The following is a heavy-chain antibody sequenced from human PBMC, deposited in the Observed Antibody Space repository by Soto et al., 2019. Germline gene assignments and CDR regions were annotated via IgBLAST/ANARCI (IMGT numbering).Heavy chain of an antibody. D-gene: IGHD3-9*01. CDR3: ARRGDILTGYYAFDY. CDR2: IYYSGST. J-gene: IGHJ4*02. V-gene: IGHV4-59*08. CDR1: GGSISSYY. Sequence: PSETLSLTCTVSGGSISSYYWSWIRQPPGKGLEWIGYIYYSGSTNYNPSLKSRVTISVDTSKNQFSLKLSSVTAADTAVYYCARRGDILTGYYAFDYWGQGTLVTVSS.